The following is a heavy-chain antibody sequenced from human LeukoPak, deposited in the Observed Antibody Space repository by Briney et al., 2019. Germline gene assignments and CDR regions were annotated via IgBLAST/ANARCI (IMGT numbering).Heavy chain of an antibody. D-gene: IGHD3-10*01. CDR1: GYTFTSYA. J-gene: IGHJ3*02. V-gene: IGHV1-3*01. Sequence: ASVKVSCKASGYTFTSYAMHWVRQAPGQWLEWMGWINAGNGNTKYSQKFQGRVTITRDTSAGTAYMELSSLRSEDTAVYYCARDRFPGGFGESDAFDIWGQGTMVTVSS. CDR2: INAGNGNT. CDR3: ARDRFPGGFGESDAFDI.